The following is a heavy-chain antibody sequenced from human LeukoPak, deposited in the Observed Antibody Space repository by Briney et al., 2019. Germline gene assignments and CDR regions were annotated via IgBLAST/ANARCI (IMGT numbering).Heavy chain of an antibody. Sequence: PGRSLRLSCAASGFTFSSYAMHWVRQAPGKGLEWVAVISYDGSNKYYADSVKGRFTISRDNSKNTLYLQMNSLRAEDTAVYYCAKETSYCSGGSCYPDYWGQGTLVTVSS. D-gene: IGHD2-15*01. CDR1: GFTFSSYA. CDR2: ISYDGSNK. V-gene: IGHV3-30-3*01. J-gene: IGHJ4*02. CDR3: AKETSYCSGGSCYPDY.